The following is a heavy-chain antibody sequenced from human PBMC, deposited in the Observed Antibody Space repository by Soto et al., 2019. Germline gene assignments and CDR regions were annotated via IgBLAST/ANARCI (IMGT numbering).Heavy chain of an antibody. CDR3: AKEISLGELSAPDH. J-gene: IGHJ4*02. Sequence: VQLVESGGGLVQPGRSLRLSCVASGFTFDDFAMHWVRQAPGKGLEWVSGMSWNRGSIVYADSVKGRFTISRDNAKNPLYPQMNSLRPEDTALYYCAKEISLGELSAPDHWGQGTLVTVAS. CDR2: MSWNRGSI. CDR1: GFTFDDFA. D-gene: IGHD3-16*02. V-gene: IGHV3-9*01.